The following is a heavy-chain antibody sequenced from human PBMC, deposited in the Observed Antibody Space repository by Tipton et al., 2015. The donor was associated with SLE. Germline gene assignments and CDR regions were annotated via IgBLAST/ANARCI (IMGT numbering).Heavy chain of an antibody. J-gene: IGHJ3*02. V-gene: IGHV3-43*01. CDR1: GFTFDDYT. Sequence: SLRLSCAASGFTFDDYTMHWVRQAPGKGLEWVSLISWDGGSTYYADSVKGRFTISRDNAKNSLYLQMNSLRAEDTAVYYCARDDSSGPRAFDIWGQGTMVTVSS. CDR2: ISWDGGST. CDR3: ARDDSSGPRAFDI. D-gene: IGHD3-22*01.